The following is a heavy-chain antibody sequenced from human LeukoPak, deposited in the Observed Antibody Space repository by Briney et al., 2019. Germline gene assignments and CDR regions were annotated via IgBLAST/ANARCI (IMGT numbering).Heavy chain of an antibody. CDR1: RFMFSDHY. CDR2: IRNKANSYTT. Sequence: GGSLRLSCAASRFMFSDHYMDWVRQAPGKGLEWVGRIRNKANSYTTQYAASVKGRFIISRDDSKNSLSLQMNSLESEDTAVYYCCRVQLGYRAVRPLGDWGQGVLVTVSS. CDR3: CRVQLGYRAVRPLGD. V-gene: IGHV3-72*01. D-gene: IGHD3-16*02. J-gene: IGHJ4*02.